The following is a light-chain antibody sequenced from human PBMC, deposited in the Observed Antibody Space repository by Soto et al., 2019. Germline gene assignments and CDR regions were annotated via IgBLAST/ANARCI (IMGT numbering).Light chain of an antibody. CDR1: SSNLGSGYD. CDR2: GNT. J-gene: IGLJ1*01. Sequence: QSVLTQPPSVSGAPGQRVTISCTGSSSNLGSGYDVQWYQQLPGAAPKLLIYGNTNRPSGVPDRFSGSKSGTSASLAISGLQAEDEAEYFCQSYDNMVSPYNYVFGTGTKV. V-gene: IGLV1-40*01. CDR3: QSYDNMVSPYNYV.